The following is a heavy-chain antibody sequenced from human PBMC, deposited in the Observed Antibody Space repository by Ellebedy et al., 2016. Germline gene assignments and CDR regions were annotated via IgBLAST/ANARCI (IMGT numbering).Heavy chain of an antibody. CDR3: ARVSVPKGVDY. CDR2: ISSSSSTI. J-gene: IGHJ4*02. CDR1: GFTFSSYS. V-gene: IGHV3-48*01. Sequence: GGSLRLSCAASGFTFSSYSMNWVRQAPGKGLEWVSYISSSSSTIYYADSVKGRFTISRDNAKNSLYLQMNSLRAEDTAVYYCARVSVPKGVDYWGQGTLVTVSS.